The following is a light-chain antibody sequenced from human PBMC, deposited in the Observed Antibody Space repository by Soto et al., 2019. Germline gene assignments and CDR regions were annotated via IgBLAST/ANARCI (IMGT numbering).Light chain of an antibody. CDR1: QSVSADY. CDR3: QQRSSAIT. Sequence: EIVLTQSPATLSLSPGERATLSCRASQSVSADYLAWYQLKPDQAPRLLMYGSSSRATGIPDRFSGRGSGTDFTLTISSLEPEDFAVYYCQQRSSAITFGQGTRLEIK. CDR2: GSS. J-gene: IGKJ5*01. V-gene: IGKV3D-20*02.